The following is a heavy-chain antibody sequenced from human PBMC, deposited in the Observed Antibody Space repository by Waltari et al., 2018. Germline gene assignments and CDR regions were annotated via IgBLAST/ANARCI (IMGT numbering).Heavy chain of an antibody. CDR1: GFTFSSYS. CDR2: ISSSSSYI. J-gene: IGHJ3*02. V-gene: IGHV3-21*01. Sequence: EVQLVESGGGLVKPGGSLRLSCAASGFTFSSYSMNWVRQAPGKGLEWVSSISSSSSYIYYADSVKGRFTISRDNAKNSLYLQMNSLRAEDTAVYYCARDGGGGITGTTGAFDIWGQGTMVTVSS. D-gene: IGHD1-7*01. CDR3: ARDGGGGITGTTGAFDI.